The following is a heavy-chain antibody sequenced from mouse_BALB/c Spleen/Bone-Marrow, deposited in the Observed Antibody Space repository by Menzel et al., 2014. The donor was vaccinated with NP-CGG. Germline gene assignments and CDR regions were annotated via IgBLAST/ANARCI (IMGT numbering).Heavy chain of an antibody. V-gene: IGHV1-61*01. CDR2: IDPSDSET. J-gene: IGHJ2*01. CDR3: ARKYGKGGDY. D-gene: IGHD2-10*02. Sequence: VQLQQSLAKLVRRVASVKQPCQSSGYTFTGYWMNWVKQRPGQSLEWIGMIDPSDSETHYNQMFKEKATLSVDKSSSTAYMQLSSLTSDASAVYYCARKYGKGGDYWGQGTTLTVSS. CDR1: GYTFTGYW.